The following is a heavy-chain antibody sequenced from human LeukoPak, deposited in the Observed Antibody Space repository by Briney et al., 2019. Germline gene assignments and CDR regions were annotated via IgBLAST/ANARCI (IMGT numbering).Heavy chain of an antibody. J-gene: IGHJ4*02. CDR1: GGSISSSNW. CDR2: IYHSGST. CDR3: ARESKIYDGDGYYLDY. Sequence: SSETLSLTCTVSGGSISSSNWWSWVRQPPGQGLEWIGEIYHSGSTNYNPSLRSRLTISVDTSKNQFSLKLRSVTAADTAVYYCARESKIYDGDGYYLDYWGQGTLVTVSS. V-gene: IGHV4-4*02. D-gene: IGHD3-22*01.